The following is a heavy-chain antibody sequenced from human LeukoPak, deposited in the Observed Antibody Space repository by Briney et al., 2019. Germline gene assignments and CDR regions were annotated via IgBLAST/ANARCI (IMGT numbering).Heavy chain of an antibody. CDR2: IYHSGST. D-gene: IGHD3-10*01. V-gene: IGHV4-30-2*01. Sequence: SETLSLTCTVSGGSISSGGYYWSWIRQPPGKGLEWIGYIYHSGSTYYNPSLKSRVTISVDRSKNQFSLKLSSVTAADTAVYYCAMVSGGWFDPWGQGTLVTVSS. CDR1: GGSISSGGYY. J-gene: IGHJ5*02. CDR3: AMVSGGWFDP.